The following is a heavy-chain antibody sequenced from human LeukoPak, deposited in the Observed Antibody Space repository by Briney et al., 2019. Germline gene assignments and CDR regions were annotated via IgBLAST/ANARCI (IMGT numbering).Heavy chain of an antibody. CDR3: ARENNWFDP. CDR2: INPSGGST. Sequence: ASVKVSCKASGYTFTSYYMHWVRQAPGQGLEWMGIINPSGGSTSYAQKFQGRVTMTRDTSTSTAYMELRSLRSDDTAVYYCARENNWFDPWGQGTLVTVSS. J-gene: IGHJ5*02. V-gene: IGHV1-46*01. CDR1: GYTFTSYY.